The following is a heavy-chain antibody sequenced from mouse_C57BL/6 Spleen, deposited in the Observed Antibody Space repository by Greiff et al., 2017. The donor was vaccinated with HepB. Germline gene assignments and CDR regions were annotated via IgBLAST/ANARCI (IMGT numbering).Heavy chain of an antibody. V-gene: IGHV1-59*01. CDR2: IDPSDSYT. CDR3: ARSATVVAAWFAY. J-gene: IGHJ3*01. Sequence: VQLQQSGAELVRPGTSVKLSCKASGYTFTSYWMHWVKQRPGQGLEWIGVIDPSDSYTNYNQKFKGKATLTVDTSSSTAYMQLSSLTSEDSAVYYCARSATVVAAWFAYWGQGTLVTVSA. D-gene: IGHD1-1*01. CDR1: GYTFTSYW.